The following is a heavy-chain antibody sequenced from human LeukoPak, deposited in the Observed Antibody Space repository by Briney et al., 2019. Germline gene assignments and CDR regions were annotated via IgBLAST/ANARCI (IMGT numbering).Heavy chain of an antibody. CDR1: GFTFSDSA. Sequence: PGGSLRLSCAASGFTFSDSAMHWVRQASGKGLEWVGRIRSKANSYATAYAASVKGRFTISRDDSKNTAHLQMNSLRAEDTAVYYCATYRAWVTMIRGPEHWGQGTLVTVSS. J-gene: IGHJ4*02. CDR2: IRSKANSYAT. CDR3: ATYRAWVTMIRGPEH. V-gene: IGHV3-73*01. D-gene: IGHD3-10*01.